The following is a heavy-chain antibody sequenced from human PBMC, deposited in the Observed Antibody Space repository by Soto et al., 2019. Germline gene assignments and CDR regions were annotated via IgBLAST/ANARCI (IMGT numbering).Heavy chain of an antibody. CDR3: ARAFFYQGSDSRGYFFDALDF. V-gene: IGHV1-18*01. CDR1: GYTFTSSG. CDR2: VSAHTGST. D-gene: IGHD3-22*01. J-gene: IGHJ3*01. Sequence: GASVKVSCKASGYTFTSSGMSWVRQAPGQGLEWMGWVSAHTGSTEYAQRFQGRVTMTTDTSTSTAYMELRSLRSDDTGVYYCARAFFYQGSDSRGYFFDALDFWGRGTRVT.